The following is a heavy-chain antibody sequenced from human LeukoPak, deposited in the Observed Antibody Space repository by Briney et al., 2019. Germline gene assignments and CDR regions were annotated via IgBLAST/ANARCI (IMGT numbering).Heavy chain of an antibody. V-gene: IGHV4-59*01. D-gene: IGHD6-19*01. Sequence: PSETLSLTCTVSGDPISNYYWSWIRQPPGKGLDWIGYIFYSGSTNYNPSLKSRVTMSVDTSKSQFSLKLSFVTAADTAIYYCARYNSGWSYFDYWGQGTLVTVSS. J-gene: IGHJ4*02. CDR3: ARYNSGWSYFDY. CDR2: IFYSGST. CDR1: GDPISNYY.